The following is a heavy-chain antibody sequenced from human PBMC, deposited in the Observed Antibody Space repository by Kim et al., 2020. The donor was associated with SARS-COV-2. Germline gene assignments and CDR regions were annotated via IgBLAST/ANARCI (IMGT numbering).Heavy chain of an antibody. CDR1: GFTFSSYA. Sequence: GGSLRLSCAASGFTFSSYAMSWVRQAPGKGLEWVSAISGSGGSTYYADSVKGRFTISRDNSKNTLYLQMNSLRAEDTAVYYCASSTIFGVVIGHHFDYWGQGTLVTVSS. CDR3: ASSTIFGVVIGHHFDY. V-gene: IGHV3-23*01. J-gene: IGHJ4*02. D-gene: IGHD3-3*01. CDR2: ISGSGGST.